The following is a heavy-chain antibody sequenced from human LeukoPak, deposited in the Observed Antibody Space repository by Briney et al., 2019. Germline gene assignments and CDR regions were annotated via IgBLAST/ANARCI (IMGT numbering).Heavy chain of an antibody. CDR1: GYTLTDVS. CDR2: FDPEGGET. V-gene: IGHV1-24*01. Sequence: ASVNVSCTISGYTLTDVSMHWVRQAPGKGLEWMGGFDPEGGETIYAQKFQGRVTMTEDPSADTAYMELRSLSSEDTAVYYCGIGRKFDWLLCHHWGQGTLVTVSS. J-gene: IGHJ5*02. CDR3: GIGRKFDWLLCHH. D-gene: IGHD3-9*01.